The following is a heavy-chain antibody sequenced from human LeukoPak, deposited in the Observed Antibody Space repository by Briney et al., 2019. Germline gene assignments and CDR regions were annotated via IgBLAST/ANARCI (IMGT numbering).Heavy chain of an antibody. V-gene: IGHV3-30*18. Sequence: PGRSLRLSCAASGFTFSSYGMHWVRQAPGKGLEWVAVISFDGSNKYYADSVKGRFAISRDNSKNTLYLQKNSLRDEDTAVYYCAKEGAGWNYYGSNWFDPWGQGTLVTVSS. D-gene: IGHD3-10*01. CDR3: AKEGAGWNYYGSNWFDP. CDR1: GFTFSSYG. J-gene: IGHJ5*02. CDR2: ISFDGSNK.